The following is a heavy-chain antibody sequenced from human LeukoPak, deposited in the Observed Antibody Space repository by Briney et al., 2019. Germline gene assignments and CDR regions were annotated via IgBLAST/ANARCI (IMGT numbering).Heavy chain of an antibody. Sequence: ASVKVSCKASGYTFTSYGISWVRQAPGQGLEWMGWISAYNGNTNYAQKLQGRVTMTTDTSTSTAYMELRSLRSDDTAVYYCARVRGYYDSRGYYYRGVFSLEYFLHWGQGTLVTVSS. CDR1: GYTFTSYG. J-gene: IGHJ1*01. D-gene: IGHD3-22*01. CDR3: ARVRGYYDSRGYYYRGVFSLEYFLH. CDR2: ISAYNGNT. V-gene: IGHV1-18*01.